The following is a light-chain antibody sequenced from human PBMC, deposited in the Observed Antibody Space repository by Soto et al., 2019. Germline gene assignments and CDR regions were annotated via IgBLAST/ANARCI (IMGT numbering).Light chain of an antibody. CDR3: QQRSNWRVT. CDR2: GAS. CDR1: QSVRGY. Sequence: EIVLTQSPATLSLSPGERATLSCRASQSVRGYLAWYQQKPGQAPRLLIYGASGRATGIPDRFSGSGSGTDFTLTISSLEPEDFAVYYCQQRSNWRVTFGQGTRLEIK. J-gene: IGKJ5*01. V-gene: IGKV3-11*01.